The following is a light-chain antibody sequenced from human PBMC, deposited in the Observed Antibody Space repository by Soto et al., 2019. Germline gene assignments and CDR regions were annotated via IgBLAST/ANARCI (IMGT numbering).Light chain of an antibody. CDR2: GAS. Sequence: EIVLTQSPGTLSLSPGERATLSCRASQTLASNSLAWYQQKAGQAPRLLIYGASSRATGIPDRFSGSASGTDFTLTITRQAPEDFAVYFCQQYGSSPPTFSQGTKVHIK. CDR1: QTLASNS. CDR3: QQYGSSPPT. V-gene: IGKV3-20*01. J-gene: IGKJ1*01.